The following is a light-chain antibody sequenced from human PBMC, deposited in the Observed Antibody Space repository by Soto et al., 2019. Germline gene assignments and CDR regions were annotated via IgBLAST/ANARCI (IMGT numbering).Light chain of an antibody. Sequence: QSVLAQAPSVSGGPGPRVTISFTGGSPNNAAGYDVHWYQQLPGTAPKLLIYGNNNRPSGVPDRFSGSKSGTSASLAITGLLPEDEADYYCQSHDTSLSGSRVFGTGTKVTVL. CDR3: QSHDTSLSGSRV. V-gene: IGLV1-40*01. CDR2: GNN. J-gene: IGLJ1*01. CDR1: SPNNAAGYD.